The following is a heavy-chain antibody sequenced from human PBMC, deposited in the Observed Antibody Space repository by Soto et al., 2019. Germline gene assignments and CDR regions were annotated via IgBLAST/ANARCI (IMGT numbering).Heavy chain of an antibody. J-gene: IGHJ3*02. CDR3: ARVGNKSLYXDILTGYPIPQTPDAFDI. D-gene: IGHD3-9*01. CDR2: ISAYNGNT. CDR1: VQTSTTYG. Sequence: ASVMVSCKASVQTSTTYGISWVRQAPGQGLEWMGWISAYNGNTNYAQKLQGRVTMTTDTSTSTAYMELRSLRSDDTAVYYCARVGNKSLYXDILTGYPIPQTPDAFDIWGQGTMVTVSS. V-gene: IGHV1-18*01.